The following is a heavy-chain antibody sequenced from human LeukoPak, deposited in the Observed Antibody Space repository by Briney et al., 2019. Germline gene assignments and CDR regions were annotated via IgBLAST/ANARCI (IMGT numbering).Heavy chain of an antibody. Sequence: GGSLRLSCAASGFTVSSNYTNWVRQGPGKGLEWVSVIYGGGSTYYADSVKGRFTISRDNSKSTLYLQMNSLRAEDTAVYYCAKGSRGSYHYWGQGTLVTVSS. D-gene: IGHD1-26*01. CDR3: AKGSRGSYHY. V-gene: IGHV3-53*01. CDR1: GFTVSSNY. J-gene: IGHJ4*02. CDR2: IYGGGST.